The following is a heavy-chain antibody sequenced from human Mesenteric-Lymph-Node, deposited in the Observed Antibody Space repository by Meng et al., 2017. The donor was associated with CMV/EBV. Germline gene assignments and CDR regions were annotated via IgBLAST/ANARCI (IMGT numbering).Heavy chain of an antibody. CDR3: ARGTRYYDFWSGYYHFDY. Sequence: ASVKVSCKASGYTFTGYYMHWVRQAPGQGLEWMGWINPNSGGTNYAQKFQGRVTMTRDTSISTAYMELRRLRSDDTAVYYCARGTRYYDFWSGYYHFDYWGQGTLVTVSS. D-gene: IGHD3-3*01. CDR2: INPNSGGT. V-gene: IGHV1-2*02. J-gene: IGHJ4*02. CDR1: GYTFTGYY.